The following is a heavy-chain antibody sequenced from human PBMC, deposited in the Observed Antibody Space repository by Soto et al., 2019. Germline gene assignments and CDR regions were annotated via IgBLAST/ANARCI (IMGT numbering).Heavy chain of an antibody. CDR3: ARFYCSTISCYYSDF. Sequence: GGSLRLSCAASGFTFTSYAMSWVRQAPGKGLEWVSGISGSDGTYYADSVKGRFTISRDNSKNTLYLQMNNLRAEDTAVYYCARFYCSTISCYYSDFWGQGTPVTVSS. V-gene: IGHV3-23*01. J-gene: IGHJ4*02. D-gene: IGHD2-2*01. CDR2: ISGSDGT. CDR1: GFTFTSYA.